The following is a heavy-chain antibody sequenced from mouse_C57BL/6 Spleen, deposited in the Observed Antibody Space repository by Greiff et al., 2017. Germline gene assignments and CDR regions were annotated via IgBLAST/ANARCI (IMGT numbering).Heavy chain of an antibody. Sequence: QVQLQQPGAELVKPGASVKLSCKASGYTFTSYWMHWVKQRPGQGLEWIGMIHPNSGSTNYNEKFKSKATLTVDKSSSTASMPLSSLTSEGSAVYYCARGGVKGGYFDYWGQGTTLTVSS. D-gene: IGHD2-13*01. V-gene: IGHV1-64*01. J-gene: IGHJ2*01. CDR2: IHPNSGST. CDR1: GYTFTSYW. CDR3: ARGGVKGGYFDY.